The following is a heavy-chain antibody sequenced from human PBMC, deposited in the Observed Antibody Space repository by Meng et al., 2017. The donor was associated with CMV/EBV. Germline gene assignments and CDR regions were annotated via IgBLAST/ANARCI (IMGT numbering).Heavy chain of an antibody. CDR2: IIPIFGTA. CDR3: AAADFWSGSYYYYGMDV. CDR1: VGTFSSYA. Sequence: SSVNVSCKASVGTFSSYAISWVRQAPGQGLEWMGGIIPIFGTANYAQKLQGRVTITTDESTSTAYMKLSSLRSEDTAVYYCAAADFWSGSYYYYGMDVWGQGTTVTVSS. D-gene: IGHD3-3*01. V-gene: IGHV1-69*05. J-gene: IGHJ6*02.